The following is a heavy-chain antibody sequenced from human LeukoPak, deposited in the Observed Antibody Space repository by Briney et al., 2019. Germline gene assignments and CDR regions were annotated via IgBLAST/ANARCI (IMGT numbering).Heavy chain of an antibody. V-gene: IGHV4-59*01. CDR2: IYYSGST. D-gene: IGHD2-2*01. J-gene: IGHJ5*02. CDR1: GFTFSSYG. Sequence: GSLRLSCAASGFTFSSYGMSWIRQPPGKGLEWIGYIYYSGSTNYNPSLKSRVTISVDTSKNQFSLKLSSVTAADTAVYYCARSVVPAASFWFDPWGQGTLVTVSS. CDR3: ARSVVPAASFWFDP.